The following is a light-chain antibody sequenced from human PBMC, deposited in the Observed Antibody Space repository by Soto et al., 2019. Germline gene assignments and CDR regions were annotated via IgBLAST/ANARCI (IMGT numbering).Light chain of an antibody. V-gene: IGLV2-14*01. CDR2: DVS. J-gene: IGLJ2*01. CDR3: SSYTSSTTLDVV. Sequence: QSALTQPASVSGSPGQSITISCTGTSSGVGAYNYVSWYQQHPGKAPKLMIYDVSNRPSGVSNRFSGSKSGNTASLTISGLQAEDEADYYCSSYTSSTTLDVVFGGGTKLTVL. CDR1: SSGVGAYNY.